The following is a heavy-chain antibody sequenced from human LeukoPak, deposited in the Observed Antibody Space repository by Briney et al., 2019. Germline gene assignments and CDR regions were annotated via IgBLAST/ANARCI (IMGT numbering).Heavy chain of an antibody. CDR3: ARDWDYSSSAFDY. D-gene: IGHD6-13*01. J-gene: IGHJ4*02. V-gene: IGHV3-11*01. CDR1: GFTFRTHW. CDR2: ISSSGSTI. Sequence: GSLRLSCAASGFTFRTHWMSWIRQAPGKGLEWVSYISSSGSTIYYADSVKGRFTISRDNAKNSLYLQMNSLRAEDTAVYYCARDWDYSSSAFDYWGQGTLVTVSS.